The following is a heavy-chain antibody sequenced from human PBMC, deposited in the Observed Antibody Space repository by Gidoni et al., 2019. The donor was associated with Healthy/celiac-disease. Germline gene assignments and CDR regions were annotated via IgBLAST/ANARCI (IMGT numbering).Heavy chain of an antibody. CDR2: IYPGDSDT. CDR1: GYSFTSYW. J-gene: IGHJ4*02. D-gene: IGHD3-3*01. V-gene: IGHV5-51*01. Sequence: EVQLVQSGAEVKKPGESLKISCKGSGYSFTSYWIGWVRQMPGKGLEWMGIIYPGDSDTRYSPSFQGQVTISADKSISTAYLQWSSLKASDTAMYYCARSSDTDYDFWSGYYPFDYWGQGTLVTVSS. CDR3: ARSSDTDYDFWSGYYPFDY.